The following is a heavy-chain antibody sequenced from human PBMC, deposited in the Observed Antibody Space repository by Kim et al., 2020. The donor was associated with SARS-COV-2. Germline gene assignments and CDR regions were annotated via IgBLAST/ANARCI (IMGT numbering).Heavy chain of an antibody. D-gene: IGHD3-10*01. V-gene: IGHV3-74*01. Sequence: GGSLRLSCAASGFTFSSYWMHWVRQAPGKGLVWVSRINSDGSSTSYADSVKGRFTISRDNAKNTLYLQMNSLRAEDTAVYYCVAPYPGSGSYYTFDCWGQGTLVTVSS. J-gene: IGHJ4*02. CDR3: VAPYPGSGSYYTFDC. CDR1: GFTFSSYW. CDR2: INSDGSST.